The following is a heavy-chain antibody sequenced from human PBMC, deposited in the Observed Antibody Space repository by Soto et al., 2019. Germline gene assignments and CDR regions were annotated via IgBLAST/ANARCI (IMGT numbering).Heavy chain of an antibody. CDR1: RGSISRYY. J-gene: IGHJ5*02. Sequence: SQTLSLTCTVSRGSISRYYWSWIRQPPGKGLDWIGYVYDSGTTHYNPSLDRRFTISVDTSKNQFSLKLNSVTAAATAMYYCARVTESPLDPWGQGTLVTVSS. V-gene: IGHV4-59*08. D-gene: IGHD3-10*01. CDR3: ARVTESPLDP. CDR2: VYDSGTT.